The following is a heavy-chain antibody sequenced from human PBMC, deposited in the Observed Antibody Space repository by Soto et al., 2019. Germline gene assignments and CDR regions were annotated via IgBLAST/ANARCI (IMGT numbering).Heavy chain of an antibody. CDR2: ISGSDGTT. J-gene: IGHJ5*02. D-gene: IGHD3-16*01. Sequence: GGSLRLSCAASGFPFSSYGMNWVRQAPGKGLEWVSAISGSDGTTHYADSVRGRFTISRDNTKNSQYLEMNSLRAEDTAIYYCAKSLGGTSGAWGQGTLVTVSS. CDR3: AKSLGGTSGA. CDR1: GFPFSSYG. V-gene: IGHV3-23*01.